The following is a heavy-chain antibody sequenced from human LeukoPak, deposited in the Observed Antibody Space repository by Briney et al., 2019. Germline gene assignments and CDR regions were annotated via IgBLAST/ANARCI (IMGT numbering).Heavy chain of an antibody. D-gene: IGHD3-22*01. Sequence: PGGSLRLSCAASGFTFSSYGMHWVRQAPGKGLEWVAVIWYDGSNKYYADSVKGRFTISRDNSKNTLYLQMNSLRAEDTAVYYCARADYYDSSGYPLAFDIWGQGTMVTVSS. J-gene: IGHJ3*02. CDR2: IWYDGSNK. CDR1: GFTFSSYG. V-gene: IGHV3-33*01. CDR3: ARADYYDSSGYPLAFDI.